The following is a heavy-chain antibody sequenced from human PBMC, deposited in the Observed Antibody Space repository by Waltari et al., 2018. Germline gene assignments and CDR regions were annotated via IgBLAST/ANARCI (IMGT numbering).Heavy chain of an antibody. CDR1: GFTVSSNY. V-gene: IGHV3-53*01. CDR3: AKDLDYYDSSGYTDY. D-gene: IGHD3-22*01. CDR2: IYSGGST. Sequence: EVQLVESGGGLIQPGGSLRLSCAASGFTVSSNYMSWVRQAPGKGLEWVSVIYSGGSTYYADSVKGRFTISRDNSKNTLYLQMNSLRAEDTAVYYCAKDLDYYDSSGYTDYWGQGTLVTVSS. J-gene: IGHJ4*02.